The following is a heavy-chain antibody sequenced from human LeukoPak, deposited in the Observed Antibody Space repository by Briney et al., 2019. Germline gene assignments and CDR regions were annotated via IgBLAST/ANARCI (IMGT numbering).Heavy chain of an antibody. Sequence: SETLSLTCAVYIDSFSNYHWNWIRQTPAKGMEWIGEVNESGGTNISPSLRSRVILSVDTSKNQFSLKLISETVADTAIYYCARGQGATVPQVGKNWFDPWGQGTRVTVSS. D-gene: IGHD1-26*01. CDR3: ARGQGATVPQVGKNWFDP. CDR1: IDSFSNYH. J-gene: IGHJ5*02. CDR2: VNESGGT. V-gene: IGHV4-34*01.